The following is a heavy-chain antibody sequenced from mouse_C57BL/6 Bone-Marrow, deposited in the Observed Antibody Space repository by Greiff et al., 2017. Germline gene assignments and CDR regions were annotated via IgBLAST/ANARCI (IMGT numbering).Heavy chain of an antibody. CDR3: ARSDDGYYNYAMDY. Sequence: QVQLQQSGAELMKPGASVKLSCTATGYTFTGYWIEWVKQRPGHGLEWIGEILPGSGSTNYNDKFKGQYTFPADTAANTSYMQLSSLTTEDSAISYCARSDDGYYNYAMDYWGQGTSVTVSS. D-gene: IGHD2-3*01. CDR1: GYTFTGYW. CDR2: ILPGSGST. J-gene: IGHJ4*01. V-gene: IGHV1-9*01.